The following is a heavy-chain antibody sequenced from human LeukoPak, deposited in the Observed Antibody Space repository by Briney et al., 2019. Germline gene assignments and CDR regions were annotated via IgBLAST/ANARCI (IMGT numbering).Heavy chain of an antibody. Sequence: GASVKVSCKASGYTFTSYDINWVRQATGQGLEWMGWMNPNSGNTGYAQKFQGRVTMTRDTSISTAYMELSRLRSDDTAVYYCARGGDIVVVPAAIGYWGQGTLVTVSS. CDR1: GYTFTSYD. D-gene: IGHD2-2*01. CDR2: MNPNSGNT. CDR3: ARGGDIVVVPAAIGY. J-gene: IGHJ4*02. V-gene: IGHV1-8*01.